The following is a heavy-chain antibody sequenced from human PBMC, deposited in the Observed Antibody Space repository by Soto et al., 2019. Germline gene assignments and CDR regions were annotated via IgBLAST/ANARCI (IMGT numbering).Heavy chain of an antibody. CDR1: GHSLTSYC. CDR2: IYPGDSDT. D-gene: IGHD2-8*01. J-gene: IGHJ5*02. V-gene: IGHV5-51*01. CDR3: ARGYCTTTICDPGFDP. Sequence: PGAPLKISCTAVGHSLTSYCIGWERRMRGRVLEWMVIIYPGDSDTRYSSCFHGQVTISADKSSTTAYLQWSSLTASDTAMYYSARGYCTTTICDPGFDPWGQGTLV.